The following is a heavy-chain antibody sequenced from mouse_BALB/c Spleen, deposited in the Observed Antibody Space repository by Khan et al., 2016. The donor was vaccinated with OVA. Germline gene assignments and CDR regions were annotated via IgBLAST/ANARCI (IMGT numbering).Heavy chain of an antibody. CDR1: GFTFSSYA. D-gene: IGHD1-1*01. V-gene: IGHV5-9-1*01. J-gene: IGHJ1*01. CDR3: ARPPITTVVATSYWFFDV. Sequence: EVMLVESGGGLVKPGGSLKLSCAASGFTFSSYAMSWVRQTPEKRLEWVATISSGDTYTYYPDSVKGRFTISRDNAKNTLYLQLSSLRSEDTAMYYCARPPITTVVATSYWFFDVWGAGTTGTVST. CDR2: ISSGDTYT.